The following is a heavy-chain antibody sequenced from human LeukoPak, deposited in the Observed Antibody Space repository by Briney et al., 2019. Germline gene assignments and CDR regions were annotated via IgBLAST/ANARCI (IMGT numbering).Heavy chain of an antibody. CDR3: ARDLAYYYGSGSQYYYYYYMDV. CDR2: IYYSGST. V-gene: IGHV4-59*11. CDR1: GGSISSHY. Sequence: SETLSLTCTVSGGSISSHYWSWIRQPPGKGLEWIGYIYYSGSTNYNPSLESRVTISVDTSKNQFPLKLSSVTAADTAVYYCARDLAYYYGSGSQYYYYYYMDVWGKGTTVTVSS. D-gene: IGHD3-10*01. J-gene: IGHJ6*03.